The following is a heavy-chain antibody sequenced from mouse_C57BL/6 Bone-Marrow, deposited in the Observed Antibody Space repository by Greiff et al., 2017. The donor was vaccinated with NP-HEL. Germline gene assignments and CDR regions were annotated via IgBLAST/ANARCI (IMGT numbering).Heavy chain of an antibody. CDR3: TAGSSSFAY. CDR2: IRLKSDNYAT. D-gene: IGHD1-1*01. CDR1: GFTFSNYW. J-gene: IGHJ3*01. Sequence: EVKLQESGGGLVQPGGSMKLSCVASGFTFSNYWMNWVRQSPEKGLEWVAQIRLKSDNYATHYAESVKGRFTISRDDSKSSVYLQMNNLRAEDTGIYYCTAGSSSFAYWGQGTLVTVSA. V-gene: IGHV6-3*01.